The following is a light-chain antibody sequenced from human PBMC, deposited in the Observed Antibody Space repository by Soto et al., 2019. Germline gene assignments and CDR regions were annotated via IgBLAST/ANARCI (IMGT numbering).Light chain of an antibody. CDR2: DAS. CDR1: QTVSSY. CDR3: QQRTNWPLT. V-gene: IGKV3-11*01. Sequence: EIVLTQSPATLSLSPGERATLSCRASQTVSSYLAWYQHKPGQAPRLLIYDASNRATGIPARFSGSGSGTDFPLTISRLEPEDFAVYYWQQRTNWPLTFGGGTKVEIK. J-gene: IGKJ4*01.